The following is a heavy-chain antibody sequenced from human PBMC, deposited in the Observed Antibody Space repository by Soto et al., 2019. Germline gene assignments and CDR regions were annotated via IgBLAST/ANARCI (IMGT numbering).Heavy chain of an antibody. CDR2: FDPEDGET. Sequence: ASVKVSCKVSGYTLTELSMHWVRQAPGKGLELMGGFDPEDGETIYAQKFQGRVTMTEDTSTDTAYMELSSLRSEDTAVYYCATGTSVVAATTYWGQGTLVTVYS. D-gene: IGHD2-15*01. J-gene: IGHJ4*02. CDR1: GYTLTELS. V-gene: IGHV1-24*01. CDR3: ATGTSVVAATTY.